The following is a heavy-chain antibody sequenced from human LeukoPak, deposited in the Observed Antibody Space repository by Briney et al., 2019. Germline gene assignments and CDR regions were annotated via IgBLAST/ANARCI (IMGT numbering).Heavy chain of an antibody. Sequence: GGSLILSCAASGFNFDDNSMLWVRQAPWKGLEWVSGMSWNSGSIGYADSVKGRFTISRDNAKNSLYLQMNSLRAEDTALYYCAKDRSTGYYDSWAFDIWGQGTMVTVSS. CDR1: GFNFDDNS. CDR2: MSWNSGSI. D-gene: IGHD3-22*01. CDR3: AKDRSTGYYDSWAFDI. J-gene: IGHJ3*02. V-gene: IGHV3-9*01.